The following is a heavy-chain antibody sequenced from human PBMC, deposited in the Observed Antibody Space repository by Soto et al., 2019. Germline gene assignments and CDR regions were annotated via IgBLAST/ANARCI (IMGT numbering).Heavy chain of an antibody. CDR1: GFTFSNYA. Sequence: EVHLVESGGGLVQPGGSLRVSCAASGFTFSNYAMNWVRQAPGKGLEWVSYISIGSGSIFYADSVKGRFTISRDDAKNSLYLQMNTLRDEDTVVYYCVRDDRWAFDFWGQGTMVTVSS. V-gene: IGHV3-48*02. J-gene: IGHJ3*01. CDR2: ISIGSGSI. CDR3: VRDDRWAFDF. D-gene: IGHD3-22*01.